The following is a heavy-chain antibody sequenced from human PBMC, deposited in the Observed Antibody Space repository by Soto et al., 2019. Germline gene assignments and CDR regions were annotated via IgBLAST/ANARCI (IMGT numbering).Heavy chain of an antibody. V-gene: IGHV3-53*01. J-gene: IGHJ3*02. CDR3: AGLLWKPLSPAFDI. D-gene: IGHD3-10*01. CDR2: IYSGGST. CDR1: GFTVSSNY. Sequence: GGSLRLSCAASGFTVSSNYMSWVRQAPGKGLEWVSVIYSGGSTYYADSVKGRFTISRDNSKNTLYLQMNSLRAEDTAVYYCAGLLWKPLSPAFDIWGQGTMVTVSS.